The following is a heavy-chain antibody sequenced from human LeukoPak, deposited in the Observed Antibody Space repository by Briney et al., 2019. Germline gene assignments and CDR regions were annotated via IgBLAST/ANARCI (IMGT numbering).Heavy chain of an antibody. V-gene: IGHV3-21*04. J-gene: IGHJ6*03. CDR1: GFTFSSYG. Sequence: PGGSLRLSCAASGFTFSSYGMNWVRQAPGKGLEWVSSISSSSSYIYYADSVKGRFTISRDNAKNSLYLQMNSLRAEDTAVYYCAKGGAGYCSSTSCYGIKSYYYYMDVWGKGTTVTISS. CDR2: ISSSSSYI. CDR3: AKGGAGYCSSTSCYGIKSYYYYMDV. D-gene: IGHD2-2*01.